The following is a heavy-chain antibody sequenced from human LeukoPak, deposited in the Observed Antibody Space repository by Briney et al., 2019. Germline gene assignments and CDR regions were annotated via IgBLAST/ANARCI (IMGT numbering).Heavy chain of an antibody. CDR2: VYSGGGT. V-gene: IGHV3-53*01. D-gene: IGHD1-26*01. CDR1: GFTVSNNY. J-gene: IGHJ3*02. Sequence: QPGGSLRLSCAASGFTVSNNYMSWVRQAPGKGLEWVSVVYSGGGTYYADSVKGRFTTSRDNSQNTLYLQMNSLRVEDTAVYYCARGVGQDAFDIWGQGTMVTVSS. CDR3: ARGVGQDAFDI.